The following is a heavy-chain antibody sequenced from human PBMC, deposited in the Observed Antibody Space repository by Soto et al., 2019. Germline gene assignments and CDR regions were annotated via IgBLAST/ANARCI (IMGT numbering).Heavy chain of an antibody. J-gene: IGHJ4*02. Sequence: SETLSLTCTVSGGSINSYFWSWVRQSPGRGLEWIGHIYYSGSTSYSPSLKSRVSISVDTSKNQFSLEVHSVTAADTAVYYCARAGTNMVQFDYWGQGTLVTVSS. CDR3: ARAGTNMVQFDY. D-gene: IGHD3-10*01. V-gene: IGHV4-59*01. CDR1: GGSINSYF. CDR2: IYYSGST.